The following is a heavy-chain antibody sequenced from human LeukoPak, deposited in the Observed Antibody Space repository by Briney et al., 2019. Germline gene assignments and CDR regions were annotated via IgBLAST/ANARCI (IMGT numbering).Heavy chain of an antibody. J-gene: IGHJ4*02. CDR3: ARGRYCSGGSCYRSDRLDY. CDR2: INHSGSA. Sequence: SETLSLTCAVYGGSFSGYYWSWIRQPPGKGLEWIGEINHSGSANYNPSLKSRVTISVDTSKNQFSLKLSSVTAADTAVYYCARGRYCSGGSCYRSDRLDYWGRGTLVTVSS. V-gene: IGHV4-34*01. D-gene: IGHD2-15*01. CDR1: GGSFSGYY.